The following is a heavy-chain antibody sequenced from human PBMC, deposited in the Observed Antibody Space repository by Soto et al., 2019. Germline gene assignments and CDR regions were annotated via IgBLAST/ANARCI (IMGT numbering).Heavy chain of an antibody. CDR1: GYTFSNYG. J-gene: IGHJ3*01. Sequence: QVHLVQSGGEVKKPGASVKISCQTSGYTFSNYGITWVRQAPGQGLEWVGWVNGDSGNTNYAQNMEGRVPMTTDASTATADMELRNLRSDDTATYYCARGTGLNDGSDLWGQGTVVSVSS. CDR2: VNGDSGNT. CDR3: ARGTGLNDGSDL. V-gene: IGHV1-18*01.